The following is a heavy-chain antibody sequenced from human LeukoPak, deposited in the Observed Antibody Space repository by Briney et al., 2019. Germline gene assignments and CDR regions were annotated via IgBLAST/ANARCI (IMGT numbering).Heavy chain of an antibody. D-gene: IGHD3-10*01. CDR1: GGTFSSYA. CDR2: IIPIFGTA. Sequence: ASVKVSCEASGGTFSSYAISWVRQAPGQGLEWMGGIIPIFGTANYAQKFQGRVTITADKSTSTAYMELSSLRSEDTAVYYCASRRSRFGELLYFDYWGQGTLVTVSS. J-gene: IGHJ4*02. CDR3: ASRRSRFGELLYFDY. V-gene: IGHV1-69*06.